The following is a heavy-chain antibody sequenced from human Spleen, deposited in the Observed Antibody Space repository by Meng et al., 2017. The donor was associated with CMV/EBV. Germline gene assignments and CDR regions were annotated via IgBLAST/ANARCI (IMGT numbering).Heavy chain of an antibody. J-gene: IGHJ3*02. CDR3: AKTTGTTIDAFDI. D-gene: IGHD1-7*01. V-gene: IGHV3-23*01. CDR1: GFTFSGYA. Sequence: GESLKISCVVSGFTFSGYAMSWVRQAPGKGLEWVALINTSGGSAYYADSVKGRFTISRDNSKNMVYLQMYSLRAEDTAVYYCAKTTGTTIDAFDIWGQGTMVTVSS. CDR2: INTSGGSA.